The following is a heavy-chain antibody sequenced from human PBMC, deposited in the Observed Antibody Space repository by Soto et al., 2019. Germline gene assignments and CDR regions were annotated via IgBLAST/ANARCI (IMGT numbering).Heavy chain of an antibody. J-gene: IGHJ4*01. V-gene: IGHV3-23*01. CDR3: AKDRHPDGLWTLDY. D-gene: IGHD3-3*01. CDR1: GFTVNTYT. Sequence: EVQLLESGGHLVQPGGSLRLSCAASGFTVNTYTMSWVRQAPGKGLEWVSAIFGSGSTDYADSVKGRFTISRDSSQNSMLLQMNSLRDDDTAVYYCAKDRHPDGLWTLDYCGHGTLVKVSS. CDR2: IFGSGST.